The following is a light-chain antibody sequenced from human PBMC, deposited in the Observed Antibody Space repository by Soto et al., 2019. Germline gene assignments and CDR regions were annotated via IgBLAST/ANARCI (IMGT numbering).Light chain of an antibody. Sequence: IVLSHSPGTLSLSPLERATLSFMSSQSVSSSYLAWYQQKPGQAPRLLIYGASSRATGIPDRFSGSGSGTDFTLTISRLEPEDFAVYYCQQYGSSPPTFGEGTKVDIK. CDR3: QQYGSSPPT. CDR1: QSVSSSY. J-gene: IGKJ1*01. CDR2: GAS. V-gene: IGKV3-20*01.